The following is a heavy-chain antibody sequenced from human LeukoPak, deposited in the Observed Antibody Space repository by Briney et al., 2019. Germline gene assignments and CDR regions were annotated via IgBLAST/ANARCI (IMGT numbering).Heavy chain of an antibody. D-gene: IGHD2-2*01. CDR1: GFTFDDYA. CDR2: ISWNSGSI. Sequence: GGSLRLSCAASGFTFDDYAMHWVRQAPGKGLEWVSGISWNSGSIGYADSVKGRFTISRDNAKNSLYLQMNSLRAEDTALYYCAKGFYCSSTSCFADYYYYGMDVWGQETTVTVSS. J-gene: IGHJ6*02. CDR3: AKGFYCSSTSCFADYYYYGMDV. V-gene: IGHV3-9*01.